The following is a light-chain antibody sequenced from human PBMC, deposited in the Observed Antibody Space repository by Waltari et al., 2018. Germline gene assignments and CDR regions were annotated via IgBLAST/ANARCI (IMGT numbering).Light chain of an antibody. CDR1: TLPNQY. V-gene: IGLV3-25*03. CDR2: KDT. CDR3: QSADSITTVEV. Sequence: SFELTQPPSVSVSPGQTASITCSGETLPNQYTYWYQQKAGQAPVLVIFKDTERPPGIPERLSGSSSGTVVTLTITGVRTEDEADYYCQSADSITTVEVFGGGTKLTVL. J-gene: IGLJ3*02.